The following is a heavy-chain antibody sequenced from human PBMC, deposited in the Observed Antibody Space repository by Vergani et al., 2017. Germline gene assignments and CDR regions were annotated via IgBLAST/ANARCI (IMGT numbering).Heavy chain of an antibody. J-gene: IGHJ4*02. D-gene: IGHD3-10*01. V-gene: IGHV3-74*01. CDR3: ARDYYGSAEFDY. CDR2: INSDGSST. CDR1: GFTFSSYW. Sequence: EVQLVESGGGLVQPGGSLRLSCAASGFTFSSYWMHWVRQAPGKGLVWFSRINSDGSSTSYADSVKGRFTISRDNAKNTLYLQMNSLRAEDTAVYYCARDYYGSAEFDYWGQGTLVTVSS.